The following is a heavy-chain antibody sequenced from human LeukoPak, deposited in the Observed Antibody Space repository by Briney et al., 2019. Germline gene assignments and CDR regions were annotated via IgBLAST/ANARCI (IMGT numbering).Heavy chain of an antibody. J-gene: IGHJ5*02. CDR3: ARHLKQFRELPHAFDP. V-gene: IGHV4-59*08. Sequence: PSETLSLTFTVSGGSISSYYWSWIRRPPGKGLEWSGYIYYSGSTNYNPSLMSRVTISVDTSKNQFSLKLSSVTAADTAVYYCARHLKQFRELPHAFDPWGQGTLVTVSS. CDR2: IYYSGST. D-gene: IGHD1-26*01. CDR1: GGSISSYY.